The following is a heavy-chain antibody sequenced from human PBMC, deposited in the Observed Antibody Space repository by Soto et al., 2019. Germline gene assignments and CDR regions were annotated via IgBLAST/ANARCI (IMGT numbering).Heavy chain of an antibody. CDR3: ARVYGDLTDGWFDP. CDR2: IIPIFGTA. CDR1: GGTFSSYA. Sequence: QVQLVQSGAEVKKPGSSVKVSCKASGGTFSSYAISWVRQAPGQGLECMGGIIPIFGTANYAQKFQGRVTITADEXXSTACMELSSLRSEDTAVYYCARVYGDLTDGWFDPWGQGTLVTVSS. J-gene: IGHJ5*02. D-gene: IGHD4-17*01. V-gene: IGHV1-69*12.